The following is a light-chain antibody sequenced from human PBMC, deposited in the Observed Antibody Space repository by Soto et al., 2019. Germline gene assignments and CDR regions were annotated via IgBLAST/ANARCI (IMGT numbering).Light chain of an antibody. V-gene: IGKV3-15*01. Sequence: EIVLTQSPATLSLSPGERATLSCRASQSVSSTLAWYQQKPGQAPRLLIYGASTRATGIPARFSGSGSGTEFTLTISSLQSEDFAVYYCQQYNQWPPWTFGQGTKVDNK. CDR3: QQYNQWPPWT. J-gene: IGKJ1*01. CDR2: GAS. CDR1: QSVSST.